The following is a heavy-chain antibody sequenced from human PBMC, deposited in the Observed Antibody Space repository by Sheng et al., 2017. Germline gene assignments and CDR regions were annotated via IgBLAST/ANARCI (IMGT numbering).Heavy chain of an antibody. J-gene: IGHJ4*02. CDR1: GFSFDDYA. CDR3: AKATTVTNYFDY. CDR2: ISWNSGSI. D-gene: IGHD4-17*01. Sequence: EVQLVESGGGLVQSGRSLRLSCAASGFSFDDYAMHWVRQAPGKGLEWVSGISWNSGSIGYADSVKGRFTISRDNAKNSLYLQMNSLRVEDTALYYCAKATTVTNYFDYWGQGTLVTVSS. V-gene: IGHV3-9*01.